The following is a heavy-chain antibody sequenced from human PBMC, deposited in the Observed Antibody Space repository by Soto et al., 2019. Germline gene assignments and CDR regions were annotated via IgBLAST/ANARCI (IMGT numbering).Heavy chain of an antibody. V-gene: IGHV3-23*01. Sequence: EVHLLESGGVLVQPGESLRLSCETSGFTFTNCVMTWVRQPPGKSLEWVSVITTNGHTDYADSVKGRFTISRDNSKNTVSLQMNSLRAEDTAIYYCAKGLLNGRWYAADWGQGTLGTVSS. CDR3: AKGLLNGRWYAAD. J-gene: IGHJ4*02. CDR1: GFTFTNCV. CDR2: ITTNGHT. D-gene: IGHD6-13*01.